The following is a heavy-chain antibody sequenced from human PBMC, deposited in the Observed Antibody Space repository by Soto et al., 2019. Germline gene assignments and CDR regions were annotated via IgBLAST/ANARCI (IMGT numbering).Heavy chain of an antibody. CDR3: ARDPVRYYYDRRCDSGSYYYSGMDG. D-gene: IGHD3-22*01. CDR2: IKQDGSEK. Sequence: GGSPGISCAASGFTFSSYWMSWVRQAPGKGLEWVANIKQDGSEKYYVDSVKGRFTISRDNAKNSLYLQMNSLRAEDTAVYYCARDPVRYYYDRRCDSGSYYYSGMDGWGKGYTVT. CDR1: GFTFSSYW. V-gene: IGHV3-7*03. J-gene: IGHJ6*04.